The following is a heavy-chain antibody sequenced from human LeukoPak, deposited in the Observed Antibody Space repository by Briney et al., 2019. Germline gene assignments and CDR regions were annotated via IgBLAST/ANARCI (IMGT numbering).Heavy chain of an antibody. Sequence: GGSLRLSCVASGLARRTHAMSWVRQPPEKGLEWVSTISGFGENTYFADSVKGRFTISRDNSRPTVYLQMNSLTDEDTAIYYCATDPLYDILTGYFDNWGQGTLVTVSS. CDR3: ATDPLYDILTGYFDN. CDR1: GLARRTHA. D-gene: IGHD3-9*01. CDR2: ISGFGENT. V-gene: IGHV3-23*01. J-gene: IGHJ4*02.